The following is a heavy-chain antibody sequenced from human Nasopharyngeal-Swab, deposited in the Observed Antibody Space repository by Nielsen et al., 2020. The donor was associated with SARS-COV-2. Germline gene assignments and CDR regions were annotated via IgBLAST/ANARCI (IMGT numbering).Heavy chain of an antibody. Sequence: ASVKVSCKASGYTFTSYYMHWVRQAPGQGLEWMGIINPSGGSTNYAQKLQGRVTMTTDTSTSTAYMELRSLRSDDTAVYYCARDLAWDWNDPDYYYYMDVWGKGTTVTVSS. V-gene: IGHV1-46*01. CDR3: ARDLAWDWNDPDYYYYMDV. J-gene: IGHJ6*03. CDR1: GYTFTSYY. CDR2: INPSGGST. D-gene: IGHD1-1*01.